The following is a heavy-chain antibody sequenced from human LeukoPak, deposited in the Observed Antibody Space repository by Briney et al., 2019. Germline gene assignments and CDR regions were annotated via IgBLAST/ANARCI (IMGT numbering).Heavy chain of an antibody. V-gene: IGHV1-18*01. J-gene: IGHJ3*02. CDR3: ARGNYYDSSGPPAFDI. Sequence: ASVKVSCMASGYTFTSYGISWVRQAPGQGLEWMGWISAYNGNTNYAQKLQGRVTMTTDTSTSTAYMELRSLRSDDTAVYYCARGNYYDSSGPPAFDIWGQGTMVTVSS. CDR2: ISAYNGNT. D-gene: IGHD3-22*01. CDR1: GYTFTSYG.